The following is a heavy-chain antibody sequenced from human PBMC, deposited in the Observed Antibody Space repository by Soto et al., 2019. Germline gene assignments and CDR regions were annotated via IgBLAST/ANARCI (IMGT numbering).Heavy chain of an antibody. D-gene: IGHD6-19*01. CDR2: IYYSGST. J-gene: IGHJ4*02. CDR3: ARVVSSGYVARFDY. V-gene: IGHV4-59*01. CDR1: GGSISSYY. Sequence: QVQLQESGPGLVKPSETLSLTCTVSGGSISSYYWSWIRQPPGKGLEWIGYIYYSGSTNYNPSLTSRVTISVDTSKNQFSLKLSSVTAADTAVYYCARVVSSGYVARFDYWGQGTLVTVSS.